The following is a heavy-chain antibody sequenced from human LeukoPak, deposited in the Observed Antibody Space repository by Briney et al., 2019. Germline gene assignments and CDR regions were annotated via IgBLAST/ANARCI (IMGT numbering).Heavy chain of an antibody. CDR3: ARGRDGYNFNWFDP. J-gene: IGHJ5*02. Sequence: PSETLSLTCAVYGGSFSGYYWSWIRQPPGEGLEWIGYIYYSGSTKYNPSLKNRVTISLDTAKNQFSLKLSSVTAADTAVYYCARGRDGYNFNWFDPWGQGTLVTVSS. CDR2: IYYSGST. V-gene: IGHV4-59*01. CDR1: GGSFSGYY. D-gene: IGHD5-24*01.